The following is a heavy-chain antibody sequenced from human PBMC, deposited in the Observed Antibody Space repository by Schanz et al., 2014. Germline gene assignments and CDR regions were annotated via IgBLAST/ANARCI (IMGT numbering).Heavy chain of an antibody. D-gene: IGHD1-1*01. CDR2: ISWNSGTI. V-gene: IGHV3-9*01. Sequence: EVQLVQSGGGLVQPGGSLRLSCAASGFTFSSHWMHWVRQDPGKGLEWVSVISWNSGTIGYADSVKGRFTISRDNAKNSLYLQMNSLRAEDTAVYFCAKIERNEDWGQGTLVTVSS. CDR1: GFTFSSHW. J-gene: IGHJ4*02. CDR3: AKIERNED.